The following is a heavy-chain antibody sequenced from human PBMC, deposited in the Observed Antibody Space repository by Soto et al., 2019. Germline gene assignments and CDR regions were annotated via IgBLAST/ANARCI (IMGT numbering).Heavy chain of an antibody. V-gene: IGHV4-59*02. CDR2: VHHSGAS. CDR1: GGSVTGFY. D-gene: IGHD3-3*01. J-gene: IGHJ6*02. Sequence: XATLSLTFTVSGGSVTGFYWSWVGHAQGKGLEWIGYVHHSGASNYNPSLASRVTLSVDTSKNQLSLKLTSVTAADTAVYYCARPHPNPIFGVLPSFGVDVCGQGTTVTVSS. CDR3: ARPHPNPIFGVLPSFGVDV.